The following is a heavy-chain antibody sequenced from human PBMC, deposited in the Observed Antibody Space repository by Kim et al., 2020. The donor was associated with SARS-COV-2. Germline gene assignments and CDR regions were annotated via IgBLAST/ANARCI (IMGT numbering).Heavy chain of an antibody. CDR3: ARGSSGYEVSGYYYYGMDV. J-gene: IGHJ6*04. V-gene: IGHV4-61*02. CDR1: GGSISSGSYY. D-gene: IGHD5-12*01. Sequence: SETLSLTCTVSGGSISSGSYYWSWIRQPAGKGLEWIGRIYTSGSTNYNPSLKSRVTISVDTSKNQFSLKLSSVTAADTAVYYCARGSSGYEVSGYYYYGMDVWGKGTTVTVS. CDR2: IYTSGST.